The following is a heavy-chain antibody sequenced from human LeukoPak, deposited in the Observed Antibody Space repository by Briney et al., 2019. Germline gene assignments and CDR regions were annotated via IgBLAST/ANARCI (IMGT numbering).Heavy chain of an antibody. CDR1: GGSLSGYY. Sequence: SETLSLTCTVSGGSLSGYYWSWIRQSPGHGLEWIAYIHSGGYTNYNPSLRSRVTISVDTSKNQFSLEVSSLTAADTAIYYCTQRQGPMSGSYDYFDPWGQGTLVTVSS. CDR3: TQRQGPMSGSYDYFDP. D-gene: IGHD1-26*01. CDR2: IHSGGYT. J-gene: IGHJ5*02. V-gene: IGHV4-4*09.